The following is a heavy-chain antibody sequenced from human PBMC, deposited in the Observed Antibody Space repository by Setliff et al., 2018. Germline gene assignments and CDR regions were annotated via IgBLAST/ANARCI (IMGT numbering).Heavy chain of an antibody. CDR2: FDPQGGEI. CDR3: AAIVDTDRHKEFQY. CDR1: GNTLTELS. Sequence: ASVKVSCKLSGNTLTELSMHWVRQAPGGGPEWVGGFDPQGGEIIYAQKFQGRITMTEDTSTNTAYMELSSLRSEDTAVYYCAAIVDTDRHKEFQYWGQGTLVTVSS. D-gene: IGHD3-10*01. V-gene: IGHV1-24*01. J-gene: IGHJ1*01.